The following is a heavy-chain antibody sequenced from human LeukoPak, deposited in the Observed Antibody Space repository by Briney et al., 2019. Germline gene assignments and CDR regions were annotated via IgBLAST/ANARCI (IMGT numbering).Heavy chain of an antibody. CDR3: ARGGHAYYDSSGYRYYFDY. V-gene: IGHV3-21*01. D-gene: IGHD3-22*01. J-gene: IGHJ4*02. CDR2: ISATTIYT. Sequence: GGSLRLSCTASGRTFSNYDMTSVRQAPGKGLEWDSSISATTIYTFSADSVRGRFTISRDNVENSLYVQMNSLRAGDTAVYYCARGGHAYYDSSGYRYYFDYWGQGTLVTVSS. CDR1: GRTFSNYD.